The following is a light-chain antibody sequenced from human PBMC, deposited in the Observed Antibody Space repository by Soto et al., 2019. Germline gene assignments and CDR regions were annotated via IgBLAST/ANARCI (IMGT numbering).Light chain of an antibody. CDR1: QGISNS. CDR3: QNYNSARGFT. J-gene: IGKJ3*01. CDR2: AAS. V-gene: IGKV1-27*01. Sequence: DIQMSQSPSSLSAFVGDRVTITCRANQGISNSLAWYQQKPGKVPKLLIYAASTLQSGVPSRFSGSGSGTDFTLSISSLQPEEVATYYCQNYNSARGFTFGPGTKVDIK.